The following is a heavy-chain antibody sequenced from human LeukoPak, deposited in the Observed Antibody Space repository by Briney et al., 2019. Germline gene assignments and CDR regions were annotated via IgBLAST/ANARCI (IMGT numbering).Heavy chain of an antibody. CDR3: ARNGYSSSWAYYYYGMDV. D-gene: IGHD6-13*01. J-gene: IGHJ6*02. V-gene: IGHV1-69*04. CDR1: GGTFSSYA. CDR2: IIPIFGIA. Sequence: SVKVSCKASGGTFSSYAISWVRQAPGQGLEWMGRIIPIFGIANYAQKFQGRVTITADKSTSTAYMELSSLRSEDTAVYYCARNGYSSSWAYYYYGMDVWGQGTTVTVSS.